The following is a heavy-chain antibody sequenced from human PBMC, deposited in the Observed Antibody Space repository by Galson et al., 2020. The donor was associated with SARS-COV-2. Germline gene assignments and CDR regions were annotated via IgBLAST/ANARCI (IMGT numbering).Heavy chain of an antibody. Sequence: SVKVSCKASGGSFSSNTLTWVRQAPGQGLECLGRIIPVVDRTNYAHNFRGRLTITADKSTNSFYMELSSLTSEDTAVYYCATVEGHFDLWGPGTLVIVSS. V-gene: IGHV1-69*02. CDR2: IIPVVDRT. J-gene: IGHJ4*02. CDR1: GGSFSSNT. CDR3: ATVEGHFDL.